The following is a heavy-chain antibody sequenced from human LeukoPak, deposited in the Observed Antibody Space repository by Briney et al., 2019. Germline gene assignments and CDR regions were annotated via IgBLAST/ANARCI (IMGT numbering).Heavy chain of an antibody. CDR3: AKDRGAVTTFTDY. Sequence: PGGSLRLSCAASGFTFSSYAMSWVRQAPGKGLEWVSAISGSGGSTYYADSVKGRFTISRDNSKNTLYLQMSSLRAEDTAVYYCAKDRGAVTTFTDYWGQGTLVTVSS. CDR1: GFTFSSYA. V-gene: IGHV3-23*01. J-gene: IGHJ4*02. D-gene: IGHD4-17*01. CDR2: ISGSGGST.